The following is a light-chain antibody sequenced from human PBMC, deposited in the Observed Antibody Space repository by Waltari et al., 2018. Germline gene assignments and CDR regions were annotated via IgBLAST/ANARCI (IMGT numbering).Light chain of an antibody. CDR3: HQYYTTPRT. J-gene: IGKJ2*01. V-gene: IGKV4-1*01. CDR1: QSLFYSPKNKNY. CDR2: WAA. Sequence: DIEMTQSPDSLGVSLGERATITCKSSQSLFYSPKNKNYLAWYQQKRGQPPRWLISWAATRESGVPDRFSGSGSGTYFTLTISSLQAEDVAVYYCHQYYTTPRTFGQGTKLEIK.